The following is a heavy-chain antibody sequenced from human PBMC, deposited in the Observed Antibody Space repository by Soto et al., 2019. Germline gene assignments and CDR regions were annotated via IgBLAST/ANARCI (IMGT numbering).Heavy chain of an antibody. CDR2: ISAYNGNT. CDR1: GYTFKSYG. D-gene: IGHD1-1*01. CDR3: ARDPLVNWNEHGNWFGP. Sequence: ASVKVSCQASGYTFKSYGSSSVRQAPAQGLEWMSWISAYNGNTNYAPNLQGRVTMTTDTSTSTAYMERMSLTSDDTAVYYCARDPLVNWNEHGNWFGPGGQATRVT. J-gene: IGHJ5*02. V-gene: IGHV1-18*04.